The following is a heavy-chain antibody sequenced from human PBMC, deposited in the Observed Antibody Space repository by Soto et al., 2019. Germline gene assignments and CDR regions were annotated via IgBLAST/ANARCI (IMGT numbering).Heavy chain of an antibody. D-gene: IGHD1-26*01. CDR3: AKERYSGYYDY. V-gene: IGHV3-23*01. CDR1: GFTFSRYA. J-gene: IGHJ4*02. Sequence: VGSLRLSCVASGFTFSRYAMIWVHQAPGKGLEWISSISETGGSTYYAASVKGRFTISRDNSMNTLYLQVNSLRAEDTAVYYCAKERYSGYYDYWGQGTPVTVSS. CDR2: ISETGGST.